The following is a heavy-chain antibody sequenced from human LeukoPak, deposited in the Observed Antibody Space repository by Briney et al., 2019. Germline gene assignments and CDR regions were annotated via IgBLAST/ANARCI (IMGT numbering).Heavy chain of an antibody. CDR3: ASTRYYDSSGYYLGEDY. D-gene: IGHD3-22*01. Sequence: SETLPLTCTVSGGSISSGSYYWSWIRQPAGKGLEWIGRIYTSGSTNYNPSLKSRVTISVDTSKNQFSLKLSSVTAADTAVYYCASTRYYDSSGYYLGEDYWGQGTLVTVSS. V-gene: IGHV4-61*02. CDR1: GGSISSGSYY. J-gene: IGHJ4*02. CDR2: IYTSGST.